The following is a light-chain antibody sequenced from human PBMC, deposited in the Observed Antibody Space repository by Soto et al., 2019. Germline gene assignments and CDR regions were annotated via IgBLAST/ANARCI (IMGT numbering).Light chain of an antibody. CDR2: EVS. CDR3: SSYAGSNNYV. V-gene: IGLV2-8*01. Sequence: QSALTQPPSASGSSGQSVTISCTGTSSDVGGYNYVSWYQQHPGKAPKLMIYEVSKRPSGVPDRFSGSKSGNTASLTVSGLQAEDEADYYCSSYAGSNNYVFGTGTQLTVL. CDR1: SSDVGGYNY. J-gene: IGLJ1*01.